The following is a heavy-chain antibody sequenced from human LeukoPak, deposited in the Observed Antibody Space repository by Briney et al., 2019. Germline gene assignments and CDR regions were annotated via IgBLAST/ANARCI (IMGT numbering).Heavy chain of an antibody. Sequence: ASVKVSCKASGYPFNTYDIKWVRQATGQGLEWMGWMNPNSGNTNCAQKFKGRVTMTRDTAMGTAYMELSSLTSEDTAVYYCASEKWVKREGVYYYYGITVWGQGTTVTVSS. CDR1: GYPFNTYD. V-gene: IGHV1-8*01. CDR3: ASEKWVKREGVYYYYGITV. CDR2: MNPNSGNT. D-gene: IGHD1-26*01. J-gene: IGHJ6*02.